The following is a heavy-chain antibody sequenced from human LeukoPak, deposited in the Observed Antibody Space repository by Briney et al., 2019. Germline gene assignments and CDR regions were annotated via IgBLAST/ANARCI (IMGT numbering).Heavy chain of an antibody. D-gene: IGHD4-17*01. V-gene: IGHV3-23*01. Sequence: PGGSRRLSCAASGFTFNDYAMNWVRQAPGKGLEWVSSISGGGETTYYADSAKGRFTISRDNSQNTLYLQMNSLRAEHTAVYYCARDYADYVGYFFFDYWGQGTLVTVSS. J-gene: IGHJ4*02. CDR2: ISGGGETT. CDR1: GFTFNDYA. CDR3: ARDYADYVGYFFFDY.